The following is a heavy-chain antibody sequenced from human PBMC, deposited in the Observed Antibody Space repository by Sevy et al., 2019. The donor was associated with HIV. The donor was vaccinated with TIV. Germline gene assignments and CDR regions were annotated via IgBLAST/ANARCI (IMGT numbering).Heavy chain of an antibody. CDR3: AREAGGWFDP. V-gene: IGHV4-34*01. CDR1: GGSFSGYY. D-gene: IGHD3-10*01. Sequence: SETLSLTCAVYGGSFSGYYWSWIRQPPGKGLEWIGEINHSGSTNYNPSLKSRVTISVDTSKNQFSLKLSSVTAADTAVYYCAREAGGWFDPWGQGTLVTVSS. CDR2: INHSGST. J-gene: IGHJ5*02.